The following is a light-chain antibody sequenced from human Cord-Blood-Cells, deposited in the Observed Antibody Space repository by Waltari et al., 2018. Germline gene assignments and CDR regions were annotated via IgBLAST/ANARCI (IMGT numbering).Light chain of an antibody. Sequence: QSALTQPASVSGCPGQSITISCTGTSRDVGGYNYVSWYQQPPGKAPKLMIYDVSNRPAGVSNRFSGSKSGNTASLTISGRQAEDEADYYCSSYTSSSTYVFGTGTKVTVL. CDR1: SRDVGGYNY. V-gene: IGLV2-14*03. J-gene: IGLJ1*01. CDR3: SSYTSSSTYV. CDR2: DVS.